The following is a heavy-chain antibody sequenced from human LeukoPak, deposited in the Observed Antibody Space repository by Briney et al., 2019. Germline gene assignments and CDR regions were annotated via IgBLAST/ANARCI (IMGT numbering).Heavy chain of an antibody. V-gene: IGHV3-33*01. J-gene: IGHJ6*02. Sequence: GGSLRLSCAASGFTFSSYGMHWVRQAPGKGLEWVAVIWYDGSNKYYADSVKGRFTISRDNSKNTLYLQMNSLRAEDTAVYYCARGGVRYDFWSGYYGPGTDYYYGMDVWGQGTTVTVSS. CDR1: GFTFSSYG. CDR2: IWYDGSNK. CDR3: ARGGVRYDFWSGYYGPGTDYYYGMDV. D-gene: IGHD3-3*01.